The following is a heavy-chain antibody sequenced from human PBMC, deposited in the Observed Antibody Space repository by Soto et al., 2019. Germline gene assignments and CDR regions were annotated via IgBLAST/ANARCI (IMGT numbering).Heavy chain of an antibody. CDR1: GFTFSSYA. V-gene: IGHV3-23*01. CDR2: ISGSGGST. J-gene: IGHJ6*02. CDR3: AKQRPVYSNYYYYGMDV. Sequence: GGSLRLSCAASGFTFSSYAMSWVRQAPGKGLEWVSAISGSGGSTFYADSVKGRFTISRDNSKNTLYLQMNSLRAEDTAVYYCAKQRPVYSNYYYYGMDVWGQGTTVTVSS. D-gene: IGHD4-4*01.